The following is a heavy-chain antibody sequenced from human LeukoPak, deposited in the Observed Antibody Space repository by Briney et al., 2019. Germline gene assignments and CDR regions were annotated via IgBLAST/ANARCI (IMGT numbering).Heavy chain of an antibody. D-gene: IGHD1-26*01. CDR2: IRYDGSNK. CDR1: GFTFSSYG. V-gene: IGHV3-30*02. Sequence: GGSLRLSCAASGFTFSSYGMHWVRQAPGKGLGWVAFIRYDGSNKYYADSVKGRFTISRDNSKNTLYLQMNSLRAEDTAVYYCAKIRNSGSFQYNWFDPWGQGTLVTVSS. J-gene: IGHJ5*02. CDR3: AKIRNSGSFQYNWFDP.